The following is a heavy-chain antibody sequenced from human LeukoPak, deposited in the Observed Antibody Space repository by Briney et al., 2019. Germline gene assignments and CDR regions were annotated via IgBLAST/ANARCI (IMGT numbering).Heavy chain of an antibody. CDR2: ISSSSSYI. CDR1: GFTFSSYS. V-gene: IGHV3-21*01. D-gene: IGHD3-22*01. J-gene: IGHJ4*02. CDR3: ARVPPYYYDSSGYSGVS. Sequence: GGSLRLSCAASGFTFSSYSMNWVRQAPGKGLEWVSSISSSSSYIYYADSVKGRFIISRDNAKNSLYLQMNSLRAEDTAVYYCARVPPYYYDSSGYSGVSWGQGTLVTVSS.